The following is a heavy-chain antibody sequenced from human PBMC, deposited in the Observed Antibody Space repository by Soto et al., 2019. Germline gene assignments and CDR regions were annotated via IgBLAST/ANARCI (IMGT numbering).Heavy chain of an antibody. D-gene: IGHD5-18*01. J-gene: IGHJ4*02. CDR3: ASTMGRGYSFGFFDY. Sequence: QVQLQESGPGLVKPSQTLSLTCTVSGGSISNGGYYWSWIRQHPGRGLEWIGYIYYSGSTYYNPSLNSRLTISVDTSKNQCSLKLSSLTAADTAVYYCASTMGRGYSFGFFDYWGQGTLVTVSS. CDR2: IYYSGST. V-gene: IGHV4-31*03. CDR1: GGSISNGGYY.